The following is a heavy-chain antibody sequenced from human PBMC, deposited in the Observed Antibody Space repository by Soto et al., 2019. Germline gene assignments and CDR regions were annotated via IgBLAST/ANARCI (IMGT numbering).Heavy chain of an antibody. CDR2: ISAYNGNT. CDR3: ARSGRIGSGWYRGVDY. D-gene: IGHD6-19*01. Sequence: GASVKVSCKASGYTFTSYGISWVRQAPGQGLEWMGWISAYNGNTNYAQKLQGRVTMTTDTSTSTAYMELMSLRSDDTAVYYCARSGRIGSGWYRGVDYWGQGTLVTVSS. CDR1: GYTFTSYG. J-gene: IGHJ4*02. V-gene: IGHV1-18*04.